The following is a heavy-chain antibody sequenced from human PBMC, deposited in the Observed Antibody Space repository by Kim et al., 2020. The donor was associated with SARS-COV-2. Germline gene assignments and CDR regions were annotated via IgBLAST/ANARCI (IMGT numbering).Heavy chain of an antibody. J-gene: IGHJ2*01. CDR2: IVVGSGNT. Sequence: SVKVSCKASGFTFTSSAVQWVRQARGQRLEWIGWIVVGSGNTNYAQKFQERVTITRDMSTSTAYMELSSLRSEDTAVYYCAASVGGRYDFWSGYSDNWYFDLWGRGTLVTVSS. CDR1: GFTFTSSA. V-gene: IGHV1-58*01. CDR3: AASVGGRYDFWSGYSDNWYFDL. D-gene: IGHD3-3*01.